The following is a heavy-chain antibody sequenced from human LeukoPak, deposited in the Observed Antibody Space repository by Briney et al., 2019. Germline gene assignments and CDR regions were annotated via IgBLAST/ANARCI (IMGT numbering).Heavy chain of an antibody. J-gene: IGHJ5*02. CDR3: ARDYYGSGSYYRWFDP. CDR1: GYTFTGYY. V-gene: IGHV1-2*04. Sequence: ASVKVSCKASGYTFTGYYMHWVRPAPGQGLEWMGWINPNSGGTNYAQKFQGWVTMTRDTSISTAYMELSRLRSDDTAVYYCARDYYGSGSYYRWFDPWGQGTLVTVSS. CDR2: INPNSGGT. D-gene: IGHD3-10*01.